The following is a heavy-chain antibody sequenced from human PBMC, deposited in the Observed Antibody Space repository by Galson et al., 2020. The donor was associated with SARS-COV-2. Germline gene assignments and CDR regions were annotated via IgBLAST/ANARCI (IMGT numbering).Heavy chain of an antibody. CDR3: ARDGSGWYLDY. Sequence: GGSLRLSCAASGFTSSSYSMHWVRQSPGKGLEWVAVISYDGSNKYYADSVKGRFTIPRDNSKNTLYLQMNSLRAEDTAVYYCARDGSGWYLDYWGQGTLVTVSA. CDR1: GFTSSSYS. J-gene: IGHJ4*02. D-gene: IGHD6-19*01. V-gene: IGHV3-30*04. CDR2: ISYDGSNK.